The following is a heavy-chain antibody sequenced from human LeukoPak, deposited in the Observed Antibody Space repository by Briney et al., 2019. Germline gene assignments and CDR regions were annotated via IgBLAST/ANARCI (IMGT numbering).Heavy chain of an antibody. CDR3: AKDSYYDSSGYYSMYYFDY. J-gene: IGHJ4*02. CDR2: ISGSGGST. D-gene: IGHD3-22*01. CDR1: GFTVSSNY. Sequence: PGGSLRLSCAASGFTVSSNYMSWVRQAPGKGLEWVSAISGSGGSTYYADSVKGRFTISRDNSKNTLYLQMNSLRAEDTAVYYCAKDSYYDSSGYYSMYYFDYWGQGTLVTVSS. V-gene: IGHV3-23*01.